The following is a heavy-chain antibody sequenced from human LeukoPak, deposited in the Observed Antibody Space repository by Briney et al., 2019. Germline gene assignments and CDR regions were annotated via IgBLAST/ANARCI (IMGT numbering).Heavy chain of an antibody. V-gene: IGHV3-30*02. J-gene: IGHJ6*02. CDR3: ARGSYSSSWIYYYYGMDV. Sequence: GGSLRLSCAASGFTFSSYGMHWVRQAPGKGLEWVAFIRYDGSNKYYADSVKGRFTISRDNSKNTLFLQMNSLRAEDTAVYYCARGSYSSSWIYYYYGMDVWGQGTTVTVSS. CDR1: GFTFSSYG. CDR2: IRYDGSNK. D-gene: IGHD6-13*01.